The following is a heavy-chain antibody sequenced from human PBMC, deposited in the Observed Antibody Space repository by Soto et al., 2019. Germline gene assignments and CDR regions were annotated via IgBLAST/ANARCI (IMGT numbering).Heavy chain of an antibody. J-gene: IGHJ5*02. CDR1: GGSISSYY. D-gene: IGHD2-15*01. V-gene: IGHV4-59*08. CDR2: IYYSGST. Sequence: QVQLQESGPGLVKPSETLSLTCTVSGGSISSYYWSWIRQPPGKGLEWIGYIYYSGSTNYNPSLKSRVTISVDTSKNQFSLKLSSVTAADTAVYYCARHRVVEDWFDPWGQGTLVTVSS. CDR3: ARHRVVEDWFDP.